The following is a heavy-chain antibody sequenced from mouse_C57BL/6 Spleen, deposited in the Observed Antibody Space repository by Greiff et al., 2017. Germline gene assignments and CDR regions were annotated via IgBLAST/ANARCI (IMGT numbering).Heavy chain of an antibody. CDR3: TSCNWEGYFDV. Sequence: VQLQQSGTVLARPGASVKLSCKTSGYTFTSYWMHWVKQRPGQGLEWIGAIYPGNSDTSYNQKFKGKATLTAVTSASTAYMELSSLTNEDSAVYYCTSCNWEGYFDVWGTGTTVTVSS. J-gene: IGHJ1*03. CDR2: IYPGNSDT. D-gene: IGHD4-1*01. CDR1: GYTFTSYW. V-gene: IGHV1-5*01.